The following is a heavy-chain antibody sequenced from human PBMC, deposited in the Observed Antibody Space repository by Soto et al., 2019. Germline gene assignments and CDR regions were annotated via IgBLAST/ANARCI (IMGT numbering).Heavy chain of an antibody. J-gene: IGHJ5*02. CDR1: GFRYRDHW. CDR2: IHPDLSDI. CDR3: VRGHGWFDP. V-gene: IGHV3-7*01. Sequence: EVQVVESGGGLVQPGESLRLSCAASGFRYRDHWMSWVRQAPGKGPEWVANIHPDLSDISYVDSVKGRFTISRDNAKNSVYLQMNSLRVEDTAIYDCVRGHGWFDPWGQGALVTVSS.